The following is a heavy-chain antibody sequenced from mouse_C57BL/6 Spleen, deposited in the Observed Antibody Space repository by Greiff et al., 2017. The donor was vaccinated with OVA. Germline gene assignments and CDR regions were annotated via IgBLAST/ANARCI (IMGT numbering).Heavy chain of an antibody. V-gene: IGHV2-4*01. CDR1: GFSFTSYG. D-gene: IGHD1-1*01. Sequence: QVQLQQSGPGLVQPSQCLSITCTASGFSFTSYGVHWVRQPPGKGLEWLGVIWSGGSTDYYAAFISSLCISKDNAKSQIFLKMNRLQADDTAIYYCAKNPHYDGSRYAMDYWGQGTSVTVSS. J-gene: IGHJ4*01. CDR3: AKNPHYDGSRYAMDY. CDR2: IWSGGST.